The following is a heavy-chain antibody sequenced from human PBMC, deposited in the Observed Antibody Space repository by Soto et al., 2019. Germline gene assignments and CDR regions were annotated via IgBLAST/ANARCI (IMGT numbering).Heavy chain of an antibody. Sequence: VQLLESGGGLAQPGGSLRLSCAASGFAFSSHPMSWVRQAPEKGLEWVSGISDSGGLTYNADSVKGRFTIPRDNSKNTLYLQMNSLRAEDTVVYYCARRAIGSSRAFDIWGQGTMVTVSS. CDR2: ISDSGGLT. D-gene: IGHD6-6*01. CDR1: GFAFSSHP. CDR3: ARRAIGSSRAFDI. J-gene: IGHJ3*02. V-gene: IGHV3-23*01.